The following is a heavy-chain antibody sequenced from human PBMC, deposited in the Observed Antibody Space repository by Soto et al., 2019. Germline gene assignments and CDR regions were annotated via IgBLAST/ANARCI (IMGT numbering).Heavy chain of an antibody. J-gene: IGHJ6*02. CDR3: AREEWDRETGLVPAAIDGMDE. Sequence: ASVKVSCKASGYTFTSYAMHWVRQAPGQRLEWMGWINAANGNTKYSQKFQGRVTITTDKSASTAYMELSSLRSEDTAVYYCAREEWDRETGLVPAAIDGMDEWGQGTTVTVSS. CDR2: INAANGNT. D-gene: IGHD2-2*01. CDR1: GYTFTSYA. V-gene: IGHV1-3*01.